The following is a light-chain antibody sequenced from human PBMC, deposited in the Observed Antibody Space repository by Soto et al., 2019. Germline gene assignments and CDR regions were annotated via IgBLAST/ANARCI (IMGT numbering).Light chain of an antibody. CDR3: CSYAGSSTYVL. Sequence: QSALTQPAFVSGSPGQSITISCTGTSSDVGSYNLVSWYQHHPGKAPKLMIYEVSKRPSGVSDRFSGSKSGNTASLTISGLQAEDEADYYCCSYAGSSTYVLFGGGTKLTVL. CDR1: SSDVGSYNL. V-gene: IGLV2-23*02. CDR2: EVS. J-gene: IGLJ2*01.